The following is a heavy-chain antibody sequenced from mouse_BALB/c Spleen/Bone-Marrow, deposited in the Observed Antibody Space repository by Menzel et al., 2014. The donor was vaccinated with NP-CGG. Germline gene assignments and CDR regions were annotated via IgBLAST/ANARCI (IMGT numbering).Heavy chain of an antibody. V-gene: IGHV1-74*01. CDR2: IDPYDSET. CDR3: ASYDGYPWFAY. J-gene: IGHJ3*01. D-gene: IGHD2-3*01. CDR1: GYTFTSYW. Sequence: VKLVESGAELVRPGASVKLSCKASGYTFTSYWMNWVKQRPEQGLEWIGRIDPYDSETHYNQKFKDKAILTVDKSSSTAYMQLSSLTSEDSAVYYCASYDGYPWFAYWGQGTLGTVSA.